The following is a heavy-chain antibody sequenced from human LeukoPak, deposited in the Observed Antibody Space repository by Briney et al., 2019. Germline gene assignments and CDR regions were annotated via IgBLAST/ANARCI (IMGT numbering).Heavy chain of an antibody. J-gene: IGHJ5*02. CDR3: AKTAVVTEGWPINWFDP. CDR1: GFTFSSYS. D-gene: IGHD4-23*01. V-gene: IGHV3-23*01. Sequence: GGSLRLSCAASGFTFSSYSMSWVRQAPGKGLEWVSAISGSGGSTYYADSVKGRFTISRDNSKNTLYLQMNSLRAEDTAVYYYAKTAVVTEGWPINWFDPWGQGTLVTVSS. CDR2: ISGSGGST.